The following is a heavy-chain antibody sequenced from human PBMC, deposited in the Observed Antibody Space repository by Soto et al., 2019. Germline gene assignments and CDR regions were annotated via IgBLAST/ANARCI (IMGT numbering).Heavy chain of an antibody. V-gene: IGHV3-30*18. CDR3: AKDLGSGKPYYYYAMDV. CDR2: ISYDGSNK. CDR1: GFIFSKYG. J-gene: IGHJ6*02. Sequence: QVQLVESGGGVVQPGRSLRLSCGASGFIFSKYGMHWVRQAPGKGLEWVGVISYDGSNKYYAESVKGRFIISRDKSENTLYLQMNSLRAEDTALYYCAKDLGSGKPYYYYAMDVWGQGTTVTVSS. D-gene: IGHD3-10*01.